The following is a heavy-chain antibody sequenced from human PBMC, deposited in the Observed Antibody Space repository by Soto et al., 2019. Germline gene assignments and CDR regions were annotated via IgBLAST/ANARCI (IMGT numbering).Heavy chain of an antibody. V-gene: IGHV3-48*01. CDR2: ISSSSSTI. D-gene: IGHD4-17*01. J-gene: IGHJ3*02. CDR3: ARDPSGDYGDYPLAFDI. Sequence: EVQLVESGGGLVQPGGSLRLSCAASGFTFSSYSMNWVRQAPGKGLEWVSYISSSSSTIYYADSVKGRFTISRDNAKNSLYLQMNSLRAEDTAVYYCARDPSGDYGDYPLAFDIWGQGTMVTVSS. CDR1: GFTFSSYS.